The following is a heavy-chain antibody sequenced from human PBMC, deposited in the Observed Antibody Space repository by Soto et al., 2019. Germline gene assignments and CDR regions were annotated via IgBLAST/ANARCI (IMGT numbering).Heavy chain of an antibody. CDR2: IYYSGST. J-gene: IGHJ5*02. CDR3: AVSYSGNNWFDP. D-gene: IGHD1-26*01. CDR1: GCSISSGGYY. Sequence: PSETLSLTCTVSGCSISSGGYYWSWIRQHPGKGLEWIGYIYYSGSTYYNPSLKSRVTISVDTSKNQFSLKLSSVTAADTAVYYCAVSYSGNNWFDPWGQGTLVTVSS. V-gene: IGHV4-31*03.